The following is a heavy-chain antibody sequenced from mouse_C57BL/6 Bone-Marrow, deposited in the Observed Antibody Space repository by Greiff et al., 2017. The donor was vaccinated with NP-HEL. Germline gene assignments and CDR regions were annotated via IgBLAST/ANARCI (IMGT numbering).Heavy chain of an antibody. CDR2: INPSNGGT. CDR1: GYTFTSYW. D-gene: IGHD1-1*01. J-gene: IGHJ2*01. CDR3: ARRGFNYYGSSSEDY. V-gene: IGHV1-53*01. Sequence: QVHVKQPGTELVKPGASVKLSCKASGYTFTSYWMHWVKQRPGQGLEWIGNINPSNGGTNYNEKFKSKATLTVDKSSSTAYMQLSSLTSEDSAVYYCARRGFNYYGSSSEDYWGQGTTLTVSS.